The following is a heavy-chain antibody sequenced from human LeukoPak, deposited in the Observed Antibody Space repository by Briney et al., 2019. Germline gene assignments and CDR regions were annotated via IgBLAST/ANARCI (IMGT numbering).Heavy chain of an antibody. Sequence: GESLKISCKGSGYSFTSYWNGWVRQMPGKGLEWMGIIYPGDSDTRYSPSFQGQVTISADKSISTAYLQWSSLKASDTAMYYCARSGGELRFLERLSDSNWFDPWGQGTLVTVSS. CDR2: IYPGDSDT. V-gene: IGHV5-51*01. J-gene: IGHJ5*02. CDR1: GYSFTSYW. CDR3: ARSGGELRFLERLSDSNWFDP. D-gene: IGHD3-3*01.